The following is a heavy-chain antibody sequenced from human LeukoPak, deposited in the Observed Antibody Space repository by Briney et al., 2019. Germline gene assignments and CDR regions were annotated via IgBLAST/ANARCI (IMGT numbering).Heavy chain of an antibody. CDR3: ASGNYYDSSGYYYVPY. D-gene: IGHD3-22*01. Sequence: PSETLSLTCAVYGGSFSGYYWSWIRQPPGKGLEWIGEINHSGSTNYNPSLKSRVTISVDTSKNQFPLKLSSVTAADTAVYYCASGNYYDSSGYYYVPYWGQGTLVTVSS. CDR2: INHSGST. V-gene: IGHV4-34*01. CDR1: GGSFSGYY. J-gene: IGHJ4*02.